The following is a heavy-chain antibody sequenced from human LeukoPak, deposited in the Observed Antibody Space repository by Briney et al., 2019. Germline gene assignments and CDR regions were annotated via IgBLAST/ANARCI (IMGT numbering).Heavy chain of an antibody. CDR1: GFTFGSYS. Sequence: GGSLRLSCAASGFTFGSYSMNWVRQAPGKGLEWVSSISSSSSYIYYADSVKGRFTISRDNAKNSRYLQMNSLRAEDTAVYYCARDRYCSSTSCYSPFHAFDIWGQGTMVTVSS. D-gene: IGHD2-2*02. J-gene: IGHJ3*02. V-gene: IGHV3-21*01. CDR3: ARDRYCSSTSCYSPFHAFDI. CDR2: ISSSSSYI.